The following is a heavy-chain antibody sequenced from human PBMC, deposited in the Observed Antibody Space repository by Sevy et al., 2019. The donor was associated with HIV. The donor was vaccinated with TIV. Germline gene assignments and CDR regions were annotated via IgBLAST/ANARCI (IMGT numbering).Heavy chain of an antibody. D-gene: IGHD3-22*01. CDR3: ARSGDSSGLKTYFDY. Sequence: GASVKVSCKASGYIFTSYDINWVRQATGQGLEWMGWMNPNTDNTGYAQKFQGRVTMTRNTSISTAYMELSSLRSEDTAVYYCARSGDSSGLKTYFDYWGQRTLVTVSS. CDR2: MNPNTDNT. J-gene: IGHJ4*02. CDR1: GYIFTSYD. V-gene: IGHV1-8*01.